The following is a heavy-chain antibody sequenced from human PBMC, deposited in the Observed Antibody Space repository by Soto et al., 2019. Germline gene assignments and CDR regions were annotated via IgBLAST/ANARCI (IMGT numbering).Heavy chain of an antibody. J-gene: IGHJ6*02. D-gene: IGHD3-10*01. Sequence: EASVKVSCKASGYTFTSYGISWVRQAPGQGLEWMGWISAYNGNTNYAQKLQGRVTMTTDTSTGTAYMELRSLRSDDTAVYYCARDYIIAPPRQQEYGMDVWGQGTTVTVSS. CDR3: ARDYIIAPPRQQEYGMDV. V-gene: IGHV1-18*01. CDR1: GYTFTSYG. CDR2: ISAYNGNT.